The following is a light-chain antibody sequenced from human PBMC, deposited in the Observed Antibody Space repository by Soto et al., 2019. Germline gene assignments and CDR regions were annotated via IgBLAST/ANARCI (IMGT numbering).Light chain of an antibody. CDR3: QQYGSSLPYT. V-gene: IGKV3-20*01. CDR2: GAS. CDR1: QSVSSSY. J-gene: IGKJ2*01. Sequence: EIVLTQSPGTLSLSPGARATLSCRASQSVSSSYLAWDQQKPGQAPRRLIYGASSRATGIPDRFSGSGSGTDFTLTISRLEPEDFAVYYCQQYGSSLPYTFGQGTKLEIK.